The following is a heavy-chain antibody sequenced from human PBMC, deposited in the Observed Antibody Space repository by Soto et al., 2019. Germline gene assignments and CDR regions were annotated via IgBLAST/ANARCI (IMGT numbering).Heavy chain of an antibody. Sequence: PSETLSLTCTVSGGSISSGGYYWSWVRQPPGKGLEWIGEIYQSARTNYNPSLKSRVSISVDTSKNQFSLKLSSVTAADTAVYYCARGSRYYDYVWGSDNWFDPWGQGTLVTVSS. CDR1: GGSISSGGYY. J-gene: IGHJ5*02. D-gene: IGHD3-16*01. CDR2: IYQSART. V-gene: IGHV4-61*08. CDR3: ARGSRYYDYVWGSDNWFDP.